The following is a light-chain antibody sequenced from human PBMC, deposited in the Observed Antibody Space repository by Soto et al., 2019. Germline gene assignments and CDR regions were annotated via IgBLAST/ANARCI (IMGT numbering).Light chain of an antibody. CDR3: QQSYSTPRT. J-gene: IGKJ1*01. CDR2: AAS. CDR1: QSISNY. V-gene: IGKV1-39*01. Sequence: DIQMTQSPSSLSASVGDRVTITCRASQSISNYLNWYQQKPGKAPKLLMFAASSLQSGVPSRFSGGGSGKDFTLTISSLQPEDFATYYCQQSYSTPRTFGQGTKVEIK.